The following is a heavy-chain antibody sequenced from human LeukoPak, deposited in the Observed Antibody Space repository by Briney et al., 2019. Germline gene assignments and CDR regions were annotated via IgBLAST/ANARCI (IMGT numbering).Heavy chain of an antibody. Sequence: RASVKVSCKASGGTFSSYAISWVRQAPGQGLEWMGRIIPILGIANYAQKFQGRATITADKSTSTAYMELSSLRSEDTAVYYCARDRGGSEEQLIVGWFDPWGQGTLVTVSS. J-gene: IGHJ5*02. D-gene: IGHD1/OR15-1a*01. V-gene: IGHV1-69*04. CDR1: GGTFSSYA. CDR3: ARDRGGSEEQLIVGWFDP. CDR2: IIPILGIA.